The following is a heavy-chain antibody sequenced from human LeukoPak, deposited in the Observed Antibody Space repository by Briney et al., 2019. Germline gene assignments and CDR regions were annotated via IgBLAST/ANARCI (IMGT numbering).Heavy chain of an antibody. Sequence: GGSLRLSCAASGFTVSSNYMSWVRQAPGKGLEWVSVIYSGGSTYYADSVKGRFTISRDNSKNTLYLQMNSLRAEDTAVYYCARALDFWSGYYVSWGQGTPVTVSS. CDR1: GFTVSSNY. CDR2: IYSGGST. CDR3: ARALDFWSGYYVS. D-gene: IGHD3-3*01. J-gene: IGHJ5*02. V-gene: IGHV3-53*01.